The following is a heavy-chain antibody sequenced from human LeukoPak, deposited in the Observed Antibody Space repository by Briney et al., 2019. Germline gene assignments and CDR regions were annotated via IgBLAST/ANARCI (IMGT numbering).Heavy chain of an antibody. Sequence: GGSLRLSCAASGFTFSSNYMHWIRQAPGKGLVWVSRINTDGSDRTHADFVKGRFTISRDNAKNTLYLEMNSLRAEDTAVYYCARALRSPGDSGLDYWGQGALVTVSS. CDR2: INTDGSDR. CDR3: ARALRSPGDSGLDY. V-gene: IGHV3-74*03. CDR1: GFTFSSNY. D-gene: IGHD3-10*01. J-gene: IGHJ4*02.